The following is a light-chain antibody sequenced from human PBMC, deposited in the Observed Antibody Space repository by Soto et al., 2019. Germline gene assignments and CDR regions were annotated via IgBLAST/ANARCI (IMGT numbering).Light chain of an antibody. CDR3: QQYNRYPLT. CDR2: KAY. Sequence: DIQMTQSPSTLSASVGDRVTITCRASESISSWLAWYQQKPGKAPNLLIYKAYSLESGVPSRFSGSGSGTEFTLTISSLQPDDFATYYCQQYNRYPLTFGGGTKVEIK. J-gene: IGKJ4*01. V-gene: IGKV1-5*03. CDR1: ESISSW.